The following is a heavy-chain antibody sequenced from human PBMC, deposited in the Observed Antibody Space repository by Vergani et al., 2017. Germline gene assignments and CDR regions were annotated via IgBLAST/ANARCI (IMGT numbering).Heavy chain of an antibody. D-gene: IGHD3-10*01. V-gene: IGHV4-34*02. CDR3: ASRRPRLNLGSKSNAGTFDS. J-gene: IGHJ4*02. Sequence: QVHLQQRGAGVLKPPETLSLTCGVIGGSLSGYFWSWIRQSPGRGLEWIGEITAIGSDKYSPSATSRVTISVDTSRGEFTLTVTSVTAADTGLYFCASRRPRLNLGSKSNAGTFDSWGQGTLVTVSS. CDR1: GGSLSGYF. CDR2: ITAIGSD.